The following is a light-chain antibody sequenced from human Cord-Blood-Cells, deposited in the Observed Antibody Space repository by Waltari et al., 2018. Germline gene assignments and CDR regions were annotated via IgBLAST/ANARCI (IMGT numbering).Light chain of an antibody. CDR1: SSDVGSYNL. J-gene: IGLJ2*01. Sequence: QSALTQPASVSGSPGQSITISCTGTSSDVGSYNLVSWYQQHPGKAPNLMIYEGSKRPSGVSNRFSVSKSGNTVSLTIAGLQAEDEADYYCCSYAGSSTVVFGGGTKLTVL. CDR3: CSYAGSSTVV. CDR2: EGS. V-gene: IGLV2-23*01.